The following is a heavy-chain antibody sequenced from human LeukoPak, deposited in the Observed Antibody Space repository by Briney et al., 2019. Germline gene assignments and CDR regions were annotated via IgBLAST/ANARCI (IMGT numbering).Heavy chain of an antibody. Sequence: GGSLRLSCAASGFTFTSYEMHLVRQAPGKGLEFISYINHNARSIYYADSVKGRFTISRDNAKNSVFLQMSSLRAEDTAVYYCARIRDSSNWGTDYWGQGTLVTVSS. J-gene: IGHJ4*02. CDR2: INHNARSI. CDR1: GFTFTSYE. D-gene: IGHD3-22*01. CDR3: ARIRDSSNWGTDY. V-gene: IGHV3-48*03.